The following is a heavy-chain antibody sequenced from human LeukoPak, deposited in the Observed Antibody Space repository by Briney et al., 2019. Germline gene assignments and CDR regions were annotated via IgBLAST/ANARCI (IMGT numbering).Heavy chain of an antibody. V-gene: IGHV3-21*01. Sequence: GGSLRLSCAASGFTFSSYSMNWVRQAPGKGLEWVSSISNSSSYIYYADSVKGRFTISRDNAKNSLYLQMNSLRAEDTAVYYCAPNYGDLTATYYFDYWGQGTLVTVSS. D-gene: IGHD4-17*01. CDR3: APNYGDLTATYYFDY. CDR1: GFTFSSYS. J-gene: IGHJ4*02. CDR2: ISNSSSYI.